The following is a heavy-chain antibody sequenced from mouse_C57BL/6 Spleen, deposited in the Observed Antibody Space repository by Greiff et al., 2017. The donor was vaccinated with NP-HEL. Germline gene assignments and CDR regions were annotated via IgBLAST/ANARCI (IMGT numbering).Heavy chain of an antibody. CDR1: GYTFTSYW. CDR2: IDPSDSYT. CDR3: ARRYYGSSSFAY. D-gene: IGHD1-1*01. V-gene: IGHV1-50*01. J-gene: IGHJ3*01. Sequence: QVQLQQPGAELVKPGASVKLSCKASGYTFTSYWMQWVKQRPGQGLEWIGEIDPSDSYTNYNQKFKGKATLTVDTSSSTAYMQLSSLTSEDSAVYYCARRYYGSSSFAYWGQGTLVTVSA.